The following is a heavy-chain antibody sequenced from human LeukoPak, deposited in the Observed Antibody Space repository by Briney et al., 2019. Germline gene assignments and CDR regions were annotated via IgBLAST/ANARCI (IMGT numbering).Heavy chain of an antibody. Sequence: GGSLRLSCAASGFTFSDSALHWVRQASGKGLEWVGRIRSKANSYATAYAASVKGRFTISRDDSENTAYLQMNSLRAEDTAVYYCAKGDADTYYYGSGAQDYYYYYMDVWGKGTTVTISS. D-gene: IGHD3-10*01. CDR2: IRSKANSYAT. V-gene: IGHV3-73*01. CDR1: GFTFSDSA. CDR3: AKGDADTYYYGSGAQDYYYYYMDV. J-gene: IGHJ6*03.